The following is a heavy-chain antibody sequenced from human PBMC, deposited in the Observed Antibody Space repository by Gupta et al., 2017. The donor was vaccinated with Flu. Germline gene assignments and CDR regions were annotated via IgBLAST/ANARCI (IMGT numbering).Heavy chain of an antibody. CDR2: IYTTESI. CDR3: ARVTLERGANAFDI. Sequence: QPAGRGLEWIGRIYTTESIIYHPSLKSRVPMSLDMSKNQFSLNVNSVTAADTAVYFCARVTLERGANAFDIWGQGTLVTVSA. J-gene: IGHJ3*02. V-gene: IGHV4-4*07. D-gene: IGHD1-26*01.